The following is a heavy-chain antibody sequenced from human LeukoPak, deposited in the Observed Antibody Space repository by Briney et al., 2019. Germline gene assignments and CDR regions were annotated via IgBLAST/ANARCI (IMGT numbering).Heavy chain of an antibody. CDR3: ARTRGIAAAGIYLDYYYYYMDV. Sequence: ASVKVSCKTSGYTFSNYGISWVRQAPGQGLEWMGGIIPIFGTANYAQKFQGRVTITADKSTSTAYMELSSLRSEDTAVYYCARTRGIAAAGIYLDYYYYYMDVXGRGTTVTVSS. D-gene: IGHD6-13*01. CDR1: GYTFSNYG. V-gene: IGHV1-69*06. J-gene: IGHJ6*03. CDR2: IIPIFGTA.